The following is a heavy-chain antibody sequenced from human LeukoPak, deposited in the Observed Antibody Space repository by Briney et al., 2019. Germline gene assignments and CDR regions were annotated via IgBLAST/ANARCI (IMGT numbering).Heavy chain of an antibody. V-gene: IGHV3-7*01. J-gene: IGHJ1*01. CDR3: ARESTAGYNSSWYGFRN. D-gene: IGHD6-13*01. CDR2: INQDGSEK. Sequence: GGSLRLSCAASGFTFSGYWMSWVRQAAGKGLEWVGNINQDGSEKYYVDSVKGRFTISRDNAKNSLFLHIGSLRVEDTAVYYCARESTAGYNSSWYGFRNWGQGTLVSVSS. CDR1: GFTFSGYW.